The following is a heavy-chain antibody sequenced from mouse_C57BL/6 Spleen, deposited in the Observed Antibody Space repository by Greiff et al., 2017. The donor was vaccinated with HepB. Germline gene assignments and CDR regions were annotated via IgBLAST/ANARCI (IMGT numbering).Heavy chain of an antibody. J-gene: IGHJ3*01. D-gene: IGHD1-1*01. Sequence: VKLQESGAELARPGASVKLSCTASGYTFTSYGISWVKQRTGQGLEWIGEIYPRSGNTYYNEKFQGKATLTADKSSSTAYMELRSLTSEDSAVYFSARDLRRRDEFAYWGQGTLLTVSA. CDR3: ARDLRRRDEFAY. CDR1: GYTFTSYG. CDR2: IYPRSGNT. V-gene: IGHV1-81*01.